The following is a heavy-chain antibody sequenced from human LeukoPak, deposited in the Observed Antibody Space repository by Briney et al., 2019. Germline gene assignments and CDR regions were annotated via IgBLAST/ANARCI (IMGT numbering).Heavy chain of an antibody. CDR1: GYTFTGYY. CDR2: INPNSGGT. D-gene: IGHD2-21*02. CDR3: ARSLAYCGGDCNFDY. V-gene: IGHV1-2*02. Sequence: ASVKVSCKASGYTFTGYYMHWVRQAPGQGLEWMGWINPNSGGTNYAQKFQGRVTMTRDTSISTAYMELSRLRSDGTAVYYCARSLAYCGGDCNFDYWGQGTLVTVSS. J-gene: IGHJ4*02.